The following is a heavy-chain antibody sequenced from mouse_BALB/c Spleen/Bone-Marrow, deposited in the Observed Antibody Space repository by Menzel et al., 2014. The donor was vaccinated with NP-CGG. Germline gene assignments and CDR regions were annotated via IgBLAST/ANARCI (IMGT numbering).Heavy chain of an antibody. CDR3: TGSDY. J-gene: IGHJ2*01. CDR1: GFTFSNYW. V-gene: IGHV6-6*02. Sequence: EVKLMESGGGLVQPGGSMKLSCVASGFTFSNYWMNWVRQSPEKGLEWVAEIRLKSNNYATHYAESVKGRFTISRDDSKSSVYLQMNNLRAEDTGIYCCTGSDYWGRGTTLTVSS. CDR2: IRLKSNNYAT. D-gene: IGHD1-1*01.